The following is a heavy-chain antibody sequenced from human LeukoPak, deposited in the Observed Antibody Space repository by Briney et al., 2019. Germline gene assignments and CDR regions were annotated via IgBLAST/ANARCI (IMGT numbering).Heavy chain of an antibody. V-gene: IGHV4-39*07. CDR3: ARETLRVAVAGTYF. D-gene: IGHD6-19*01. CDR1: GGSISSSSYY. CDR2: IYYSGST. J-gene: IGHJ4*02. Sequence: SETLSLTCTVSGGSISSSSYYWGWIRQPPGKGLEWIGSIYYSGSTYYNPSLKSRVTISVDTSKNQFSLKLSSVTAADTAVYYCARETLRVAVAGTYFWGQGTLVTVSS.